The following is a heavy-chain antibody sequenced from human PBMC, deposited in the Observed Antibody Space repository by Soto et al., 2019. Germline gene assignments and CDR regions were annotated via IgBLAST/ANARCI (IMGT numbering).Heavy chain of an antibody. J-gene: IGHJ6*02. D-gene: IGHD2-2*01. V-gene: IGHV1-69*12. CDR1: GGTFSSYA. Sequence: QVQLVQSGAEVKKPGSSVKVSCKASGGTFSSYAISWVRQAPGQGLEWMGGIISIFGTANYAQKFQGRVTLXANESTSTAYMELSSLRSEDTAVYYCARHVPAAGYYYGMDVWGQGTTVTVSS. CDR2: IISIFGTA. CDR3: ARHVPAAGYYYGMDV.